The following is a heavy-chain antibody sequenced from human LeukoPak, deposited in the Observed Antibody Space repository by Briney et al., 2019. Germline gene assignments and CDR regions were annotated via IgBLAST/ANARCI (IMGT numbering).Heavy chain of an antibody. Sequence: GGSLRLSCAASGLTFSNYWMNWVRQAPGKGLVWVSRITHDGRSTAYADSVKGRFTISRDNTKNTLDLEMNSLRAEDTAVYYCARDRDFDWLSNLDAFDIWGQGTMVTVSS. J-gene: IGHJ3*02. CDR1: GLTFSNYW. V-gene: IGHV3-74*01. D-gene: IGHD3-9*01. CDR2: ITHDGRST. CDR3: ARDRDFDWLSNLDAFDI.